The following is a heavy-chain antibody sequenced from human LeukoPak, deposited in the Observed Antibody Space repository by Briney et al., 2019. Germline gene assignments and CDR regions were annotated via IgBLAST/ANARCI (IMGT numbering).Heavy chain of an antibody. CDR2: ISYDGSNK. CDR1: GFTFSSYG. D-gene: IGHD6-19*01. V-gene: IGHV3-30*18. J-gene: IGHJ3*02. CDR3: AKEYSSGRYLGAFDI. Sequence: GGSLRLSCAASGFTFSSYGMHWVRQAPGKGLEWVAVISYDGSNKYYADSVKGRFTISRDNSKNTLYLQMNSLRAEDTAVYYCAKEYSSGRYLGAFDIWGQGTMVTVSS.